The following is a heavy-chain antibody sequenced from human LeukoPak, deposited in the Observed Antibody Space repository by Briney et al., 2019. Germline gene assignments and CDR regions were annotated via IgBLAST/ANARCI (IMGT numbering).Heavy chain of an antibody. D-gene: IGHD4-17*01. V-gene: IGHV3-23*01. CDR1: GFMFSSCA. Sequence: GGSLRLSCAASGFMFSSCAMTWVRQAPGKGLEWVSSISGPGEFTYYAESVKGRCTISRDNPENTVYLQMNRLRVDDTAVYYCAKVGYGDLDQWGQGTLVPVSS. J-gene: IGHJ4*02. CDR2: ISGPGEFT. CDR3: AKVGYGDLDQ.